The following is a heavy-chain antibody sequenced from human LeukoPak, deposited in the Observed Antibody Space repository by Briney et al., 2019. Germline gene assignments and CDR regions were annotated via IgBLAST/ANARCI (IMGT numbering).Heavy chain of an antibody. CDR2: IRYDGSNK. Sequence: PGGSLRLSCAASGFTFSSYGMHWVRQAPGKGLEWAAFIRYDGSNKYYADSVKGRFTISRDNAKNSLYLQMNSLRAEDTAVYYCAPFKVSSGLVFDYWGQGTLVTVSS. CDR1: GFTFSSYG. CDR3: APFKVSSGLVFDY. D-gene: IGHD6-19*01. V-gene: IGHV3-30*02. J-gene: IGHJ4*02.